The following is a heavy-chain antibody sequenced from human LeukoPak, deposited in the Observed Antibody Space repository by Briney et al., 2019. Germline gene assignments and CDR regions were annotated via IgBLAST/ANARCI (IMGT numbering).Heavy chain of an antibody. D-gene: IGHD4-23*01. CDR3: ATDLDDYGGNSRDY. CDR1: GYTLTELS. J-gene: IGHJ4*02. Sequence: ASVKVSCKVSGYTLTELSMHWVRQAPGKGLEWMGGFDPEDGETIYARKFQGRVTMTEDTSTDTAYMELSSLRSEDTAVYYCATDLDDYGGNSRDYWGQGTLVTVSS. CDR2: FDPEDGET. V-gene: IGHV1-24*01.